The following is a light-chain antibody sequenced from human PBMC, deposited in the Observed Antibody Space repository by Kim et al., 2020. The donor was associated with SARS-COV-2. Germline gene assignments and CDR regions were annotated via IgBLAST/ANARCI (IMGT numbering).Light chain of an antibody. Sequence: LSLSPGESATLSCRASQSVSSYLAWYQQKPGQAPRLLIYDASNRATGIPARFSGSVSGTDFTLTISSLEPEDFAVYYCQQRRKWYTFGQGTKLEI. V-gene: IGKV3-11*01. J-gene: IGKJ2*01. CDR3: QQRRKWYT. CDR1: QSVSSY. CDR2: DAS.